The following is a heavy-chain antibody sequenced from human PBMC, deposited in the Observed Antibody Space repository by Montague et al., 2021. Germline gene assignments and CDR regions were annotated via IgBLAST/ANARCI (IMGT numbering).Heavy chain of an antibody. D-gene: IGHD1-26*01. CDR2: VGHDGNYE. J-gene: IGHJ4*02. V-gene: IGHV3-33*01. CDR1: GFSFNVYG. CDR3: ARDFRAGTYFDY. Sequence: SLRLSCAASGFSFNVYGMHWVRQAPGKGLEWVAVVGHDGNYEKYADSVRGRFIVSRDNSRTTLYLQLNSLRAEDTAVYYCARDFRAGTYFDYLGQGTLVTVSS.